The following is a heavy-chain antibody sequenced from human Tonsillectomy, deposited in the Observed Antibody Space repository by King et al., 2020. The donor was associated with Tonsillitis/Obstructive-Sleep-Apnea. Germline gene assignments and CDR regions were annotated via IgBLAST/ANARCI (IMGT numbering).Heavy chain of an antibody. J-gene: IGHJ4*02. V-gene: IGHV1-18*01. CDR2: ISAYNGNT. D-gene: IGHD6-13*01. CDR1: GYPFTSYG. Sequence: VQLVESGAEVKKPGASVKVSCKASGYPFTSYGFSWVRQAPGQGREWMGWISAYNGNTNYAQRFQGRVTMTTDTSTSTANMELRSLRSDDTAVYYCARDREYSSTWYIVDYWGQGTLVTVPS. CDR3: ARDREYSSTWYIVDY.